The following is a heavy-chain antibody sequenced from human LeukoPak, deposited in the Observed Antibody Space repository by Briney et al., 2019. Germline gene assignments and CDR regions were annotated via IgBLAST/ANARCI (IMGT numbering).Heavy chain of an antibody. Sequence: SETLSLTCTVSGGSISSSSYYWGWIRQPPGKGLEWIGSIYYSGSTYYNPSLKSRVTISVDTSKNQFSLKLSSVTAADTAVYYCARSGRQWLVLFSRFDPWGQGTLVTVSS. CDR3: ARSGRQWLVLFSRFDP. J-gene: IGHJ5*02. V-gene: IGHV4-39*01. D-gene: IGHD6-19*01. CDR1: GGSISSSSYY. CDR2: IYYSGST.